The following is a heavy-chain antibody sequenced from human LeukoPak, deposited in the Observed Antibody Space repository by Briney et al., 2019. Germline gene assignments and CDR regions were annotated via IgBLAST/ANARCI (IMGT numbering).Heavy chain of an antibody. J-gene: IGHJ3*02. CDR2: ISYDGSNK. CDR1: GFTFSSYA. V-gene: IGHV3-30-3*01. D-gene: IGHD6-19*01. CDR3: ARGGTWSSGAAFDI. Sequence: GGSLRLSCAASGFTFSSYAMHWVRQAPGKGLEWVAVISYDGSNKYYADSVKGRFTISRDNSKNTLYLQMNSLRAEDTAVYYCARGGTWSSGAAFDIWGQGTMVTVSS.